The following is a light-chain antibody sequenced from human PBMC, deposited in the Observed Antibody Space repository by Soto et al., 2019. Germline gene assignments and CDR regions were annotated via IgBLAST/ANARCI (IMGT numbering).Light chain of an antibody. CDR2: DAS. J-gene: IGKJ5*01. CDR3: QQCNGFPT. Sequence: AIQLTQSPSSLSASVGDTVTITCRASQGISNALAWYQQIPGKPPKLLIYDASTLESGVPSRFSGSGSGTDFTLTISSLQPGDFATYYCQQCNGFPTFGQGTRLEIQ. V-gene: IGKV1-13*02. CDR1: QGISNA.